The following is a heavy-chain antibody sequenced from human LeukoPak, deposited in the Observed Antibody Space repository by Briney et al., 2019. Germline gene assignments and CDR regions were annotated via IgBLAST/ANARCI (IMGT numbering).Heavy chain of an antibody. Sequence: SETLSLTCAVSDYSISSSNFWGWIRQPPGKGLEWIAYIYYTGNIYYNPSLKSRVTMSIDTSKNQFSLKLSSVTAADTAVYYCARHRCSGGSCYPMNWFDPWGQGTLVTVSS. J-gene: IGHJ5*02. CDR2: IYYTGNI. CDR1: DYSISSSNF. V-gene: IGHV4-28*05. CDR3: ARHRCSGGSCYPMNWFDP. D-gene: IGHD2-15*01.